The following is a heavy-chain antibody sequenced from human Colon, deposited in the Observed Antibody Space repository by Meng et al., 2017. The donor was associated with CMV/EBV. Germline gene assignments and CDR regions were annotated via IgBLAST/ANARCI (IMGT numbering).Heavy chain of an antibody. J-gene: IGHJ5*02. Sequence: VAGGPLSGYHWSRIRKSPEKSLEWIGDINHNGITKYNPSLKSRLTISVDTSENQFSLRLSSVTAADTAVYYCARQIWSGSLYNWFDPWGQGTLVTVSS. D-gene: IGHD3-3*01. CDR3: ARQIWSGSLYNWFDP. CDR2: INHNGIT. V-gene: IGHV4-34*01. CDR1: GGPLSGYH.